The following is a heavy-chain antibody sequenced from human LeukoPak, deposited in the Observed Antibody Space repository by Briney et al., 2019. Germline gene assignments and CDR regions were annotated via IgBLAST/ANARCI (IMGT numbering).Heavy chain of an antibody. CDR1: GSTFSSYA. CDR2: FIPIFGRA. V-gene: IGHV1-69*01. J-gene: IGHJ6*03. CDR3: SATGGVVPPAIMRGYYYYYIDV. D-gene: IGHD2-2*02. Sequence: SVNVSCKASGSTFSSYAISWVREAPGQGLGWGGGFIPIFGRANYEQTFQGRGTFTADESKSTAYLELSSQRPEAAAVYYCSATGGVVPPAIMRGYYYYYIDVWGKGTTVTVSS.